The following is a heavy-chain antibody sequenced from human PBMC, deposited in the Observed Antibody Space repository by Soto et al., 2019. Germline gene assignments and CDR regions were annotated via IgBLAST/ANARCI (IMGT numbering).Heavy chain of an antibody. Sequence: SETLSLTCTVSGDSVTRSNWWSWVRQSPGKGLEWIGEIYHSGNTKYNPSLKSRVTMSVDPPKNQLSLKLTSVTAADTAVYYCARINGGSPDFWGQGTLVTVSS. D-gene: IGHD2-15*01. J-gene: IGHJ4*02. CDR2: IYHSGNT. CDR3: ARINGGSPDF. V-gene: IGHV4-4*02. CDR1: GDSVTRSNW.